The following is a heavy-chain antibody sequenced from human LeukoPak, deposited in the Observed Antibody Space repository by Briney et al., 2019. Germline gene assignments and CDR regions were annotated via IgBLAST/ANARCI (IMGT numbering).Heavy chain of an antibody. CDR1: GFTFSSYW. V-gene: IGHV3-7*01. D-gene: IGHD2-15*01. CDR3: ARDIASCSDTSCYDIRFDY. Sequence: GGSLRLSCAASGFTFSSYWMSWVRQAPGKGLEGVANIKQDESEKYYVDSVKGRFTISRDNAKNSLYLQMNSLRAEDTAVYYCARDIASCSDTSCYDIRFDYWGQGTLVTVSS. J-gene: IGHJ4*02. CDR2: IKQDESEK.